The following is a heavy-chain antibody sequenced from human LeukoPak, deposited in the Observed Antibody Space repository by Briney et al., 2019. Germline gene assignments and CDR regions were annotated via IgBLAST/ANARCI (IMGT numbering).Heavy chain of an antibody. J-gene: IGHJ4*02. Sequence: GGSLRLSCAASGFTFSSHAMHWVRQAPGKGLEWVAVISYDGSSKHYVNSVKGRFTISRDNSKNTLYLQMNSLRAEDTAVYYCARDMGYQDDRFDYWGQGTLVTVSS. CDR3: ARDMGYQDDRFDY. D-gene: IGHD2-2*01. CDR1: GFTFSSHA. V-gene: IGHV3-30*03. CDR2: ISYDGSSK.